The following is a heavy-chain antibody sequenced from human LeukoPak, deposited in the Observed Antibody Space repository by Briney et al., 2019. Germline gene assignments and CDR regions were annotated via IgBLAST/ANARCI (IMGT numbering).Heavy chain of an antibody. D-gene: IGHD3-22*01. CDR3: AKGKKGSAITMIVVVRNAEYFQH. Sequence: GGSLRLSCAASGFTFSSYAMSWVRQAPGRGLEWVSVIRGSDGSTYYADSVKGRFTISRDNSRNTLYLQMNNLRAEDTAVYYCAKGKKGSAITMIVVVRNAEYFQHWGQGTLVTVSS. V-gene: IGHV3-23*01. CDR1: GFTFSSYA. J-gene: IGHJ1*01. CDR2: IRGSDGST.